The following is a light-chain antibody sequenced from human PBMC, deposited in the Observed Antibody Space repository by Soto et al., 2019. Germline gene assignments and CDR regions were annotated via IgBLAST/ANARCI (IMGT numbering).Light chain of an antibody. Sequence: DIQMTQSPSALSASVGDRVTITCRASQRISSYLNWYQQKPGKAPKLLIYAASSLQSGVPSRFSGSGSGTDFTRTISSLQPEDFATYYCQQANSFPLTFGGGTKVDIK. CDR2: AAS. CDR1: QRISSY. CDR3: QQANSFPLT. V-gene: IGKV1-39*01. J-gene: IGKJ4*01.